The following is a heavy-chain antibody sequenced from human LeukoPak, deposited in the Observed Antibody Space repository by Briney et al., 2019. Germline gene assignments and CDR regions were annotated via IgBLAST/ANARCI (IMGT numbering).Heavy chain of an antibody. D-gene: IGHD3-22*01. J-gene: IGHJ4*02. CDR1: GGSISSSSYY. Sequence: SETLSLTCTVSGGSISSSSYYWGWIRQPPGKGLEWIGSIYYSGSTYYNPSLKSRVTISVDTSKNQFSLKLSSVTAADTAVYYCARDRHSSGYYDYFDYWGQGTLVTVSS. V-gene: IGHV4-39*07. CDR3: ARDRHSSGYYDYFDY. CDR2: IYYSGST.